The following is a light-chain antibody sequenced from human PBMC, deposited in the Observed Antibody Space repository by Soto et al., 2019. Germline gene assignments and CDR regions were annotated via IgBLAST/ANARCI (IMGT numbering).Light chain of an antibody. V-gene: IGKV4-1*01. J-gene: IGKJ5*01. CDR2: AAS. Sequence: DIVMTQSPDSLAVSLGERATINCKCSQRILYSSNNKNYLSWYQQKPGKAPKLMIYAASSLQSGVPSRFSGSGSGTDCTLTISSLQPEDFATYYCQQSYSTPITLGQGTRLEIK. CDR1: QRILYSSNNKNY. CDR3: QQSYSTPIT.